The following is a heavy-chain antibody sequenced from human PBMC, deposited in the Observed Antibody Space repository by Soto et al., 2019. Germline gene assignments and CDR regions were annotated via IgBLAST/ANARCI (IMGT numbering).Heavy chain of an antibody. V-gene: IGHV4-34*01. CDR3: ARWQQWQENWFDP. CDR1: GGSFSGYY. J-gene: IGHJ5*02. Sequence: SETLSLTCAVYGGSFSGYYWSWIRQPPGKGLEWIGEINHSGSTNYNPSLKSRVTISVDTSKNQFSLKLSSVTAADTAVYCCARWQQWQENWFDPWGQGTLVTVSS. CDR2: INHSGST. D-gene: IGHD6-19*01.